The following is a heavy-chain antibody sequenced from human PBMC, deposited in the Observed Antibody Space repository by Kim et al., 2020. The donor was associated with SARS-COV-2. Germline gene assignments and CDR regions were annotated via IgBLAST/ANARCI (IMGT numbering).Heavy chain of an antibody. D-gene: IGHD1-26*01. CDR2: IVVGSGNT. Sequence: SVKVSCKASGFTFTSSAVQWVRQARGQRLEWIGWIVVGSGNTNYAQKFQERVTITRDMSTSTAYMELSSLRSEDTAVYYCAADSGSYYHDALDIWGQGTMVTVSS. CDR3: AADSGSYYHDALDI. J-gene: IGHJ3*02. V-gene: IGHV1-58*01. CDR1: GFTFTSSA.